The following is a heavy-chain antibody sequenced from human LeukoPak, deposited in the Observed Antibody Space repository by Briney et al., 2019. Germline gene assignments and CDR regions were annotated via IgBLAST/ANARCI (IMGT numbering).Heavy chain of an antibody. CDR2: IYYSGST. CDR3: ARLGRDYYDSSGYYHY. CDR1: GGSISSSSYY. V-gene: IGHV4-39*01. J-gene: IGHJ4*02. D-gene: IGHD3-22*01. Sequence: SETLSLTCTVSGGSISSSSYYWGWIRQPPGKGLEWIGSIYYSGSTYYNPSLKSRVTISVDTSKNQFSLKLSSVTAADTAVYYCARLGRDYYDSSGYYHYWGQGTLVTVSS.